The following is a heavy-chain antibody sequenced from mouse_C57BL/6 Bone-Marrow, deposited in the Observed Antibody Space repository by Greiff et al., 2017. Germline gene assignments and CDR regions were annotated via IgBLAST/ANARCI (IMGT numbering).Heavy chain of an antibody. J-gene: IGHJ4*01. D-gene: IGHD2-4*01. CDR3: ASRGYDYDGAMDY. V-gene: IGHV2-6*01. CDR2: IWGVGST. Sequence: VQLVESGPGLVAPSQSLSITCTVSGFSLTSYGVDWVRQSPGKGLEWLGVIWGVGSTNYNSALNSRLSISKDNSKSQVFLKMNSLQTDDTAMYYCASRGYDYDGAMDYWGQGTSVTVSS. CDR1: GFSLTSYG.